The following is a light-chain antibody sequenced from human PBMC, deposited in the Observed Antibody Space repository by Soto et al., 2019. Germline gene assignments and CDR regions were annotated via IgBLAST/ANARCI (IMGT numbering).Light chain of an antibody. CDR1: QSVSSN. V-gene: IGKV3-11*01. J-gene: IGKJ4*01. Sequence: EIVLTQSPATLSLSPGERATLSCRASQSVSSNLAWYQQKPGQAPRLLIYDASNRATGIPARFSGRGSGADFTLTISSLEPEDXAXXXXXQRXXWPLTFGGGTKVEIK. CDR2: DAS. CDR3: XQRXXWPLT.